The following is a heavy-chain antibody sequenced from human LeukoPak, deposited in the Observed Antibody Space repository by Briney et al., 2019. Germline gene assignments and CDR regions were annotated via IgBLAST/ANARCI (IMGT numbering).Heavy chain of an antibody. CDR1: GFTFGDYA. J-gene: IGHJ6*02. D-gene: IGHD5-12*01. CDR2: IKQDGSEK. CDR3: AKCGYDLDYYYYYGMDV. V-gene: IGHV3-7*01. Sequence: GGSLRLSCTASGFTFGDYAMSWFRQAPGKGLEWVANIKQDGSEKYYVDSVKGRFTISRDNAKNSLYLQMNSLRAEDTAVYYCAKCGYDLDYYYYYGMDVWGQGTTVTVSS.